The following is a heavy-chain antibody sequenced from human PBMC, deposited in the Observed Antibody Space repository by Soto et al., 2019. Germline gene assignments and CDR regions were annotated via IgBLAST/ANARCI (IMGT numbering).Heavy chain of an antibody. J-gene: IGHJ6*02. CDR1: GGTFSSDS. V-gene: IGHV1-69*01. CDR2: VIPLFGTA. D-gene: IGHD3-22*01. CDR3: ARVHMIVVVGERYHYKGLDV. Sequence: QMQLIQSGAEVKKAGSSVKVTCKASGGTFSSDSISWVRQAPGEGLEWMGGVIPLFGTANYAHKFEGRVTITADESTSTAYMELSSLRSDDTAVYYCARVHMIVVVGERYHYKGLDVWGQGTAVTVSS.